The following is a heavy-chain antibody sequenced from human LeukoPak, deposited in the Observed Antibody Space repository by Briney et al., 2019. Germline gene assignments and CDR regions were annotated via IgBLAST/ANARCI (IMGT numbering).Heavy chain of an antibody. CDR2: ISSSGSTI. J-gene: IGHJ4*02. Sequence: GGSLRLSCAASGFIFSSYEMNWVRQAPGRGLEWVSYISSSGSTIYYADSVKGRFTISRDNAKNSLYLQMNSLRAEDTAVYYCARATYGDFDYWGQGTLVTVSS. D-gene: IGHD4/OR15-4a*01. V-gene: IGHV3-48*03. CDR3: ARATYGDFDY. CDR1: GFIFSSYE.